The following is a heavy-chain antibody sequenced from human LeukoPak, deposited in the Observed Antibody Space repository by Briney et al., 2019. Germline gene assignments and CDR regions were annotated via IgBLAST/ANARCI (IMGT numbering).Heavy chain of an antibody. CDR2: IYPGDSGT. CDR1: GYSFTSYW. CDR3: ARRGIGAAAGTFY. D-gene: IGHD6-13*01. Sequence: NAGESLKISCKGSGYSFTSYWIGWVRQMPGKGLEWMGIIYPGDSGTRYSPSFQGQVTISADKSISTAYLQWSSLKASDTAMYYCARRGIGAAAGTFYWGQGTLVTVSS. V-gene: IGHV5-51*01. J-gene: IGHJ4*02.